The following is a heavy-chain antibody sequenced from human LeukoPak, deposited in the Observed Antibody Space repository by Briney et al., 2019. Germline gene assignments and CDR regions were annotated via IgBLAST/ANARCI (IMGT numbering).Heavy chain of an antibody. CDR1: TFSSYW. V-gene: IGHV4-39*01. D-gene: IGHD5-18*01. Sequence: TFSSYWMTWIRQAPGKGLEWIGSIYYSGSTYYNPALKSRVTISVDTSKNQFSLKLRSVTGAETAVYYCARRPYSHAYYFDYWGQGTLVTVSS. CDR3: ARRPYSHAYYFDY. J-gene: IGHJ4*02. CDR2: IYYSGST.